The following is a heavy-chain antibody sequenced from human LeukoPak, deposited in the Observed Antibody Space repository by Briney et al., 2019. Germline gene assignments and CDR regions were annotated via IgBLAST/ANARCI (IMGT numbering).Heavy chain of an antibody. J-gene: IGHJ5*02. V-gene: IGHV4-59*01. CDR1: GGSISSYY. CDR3: ARDVSRGGVDP. CDR2: IYYSGST. D-gene: IGHD3-16*01. Sequence: SETLSLTCTVSGGSISSYYWSWIRQPPGKGLEWIGYIYYSGSTNYNPSLKSRVTISVDTSKNQFSLKLSSVTAADTAVYYCARDVSRGGVDPWGQGTLVTVSS.